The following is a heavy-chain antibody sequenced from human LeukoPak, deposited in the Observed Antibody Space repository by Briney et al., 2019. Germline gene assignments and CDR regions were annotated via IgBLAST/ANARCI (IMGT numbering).Heavy chain of an antibody. CDR2: INPISGGT. Sequence: ASVKVSCKTSGYTFTSYYMHWVRQAPGHGLEWMGIINPISGGTDYAQKFQGRVTMTRDTSTSTVYMELSSLRSEDTAMYYCARLPYRDGVAQDYWGQGTLVTVSS. CDR1: GYTFTSYY. V-gene: IGHV1-46*01. J-gene: IGHJ4*02. D-gene: IGHD3-16*02. CDR3: ARLPYRDGVAQDY.